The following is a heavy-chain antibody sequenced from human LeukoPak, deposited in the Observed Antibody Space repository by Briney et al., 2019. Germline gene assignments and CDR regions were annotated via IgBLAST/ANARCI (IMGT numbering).Heavy chain of an antibody. D-gene: IGHD3-22*01. J-gene: IGHJ3*02. CDR3: ASISSITMIVPLDI. CDR2: ISYDGSNK. CDR1: GFTFSSYA. V-gene: IGHV3-30*04. Sequence: SGGSLRLSCAASGFTFSSYAMHWVRQAPGKGLEWVAVISYDGSNKYYADSVKGRFTISRDNSKNTLYLQMNSLRAEDTAVYYCASISSITMIVPLDIWGQGTMVTVSS.